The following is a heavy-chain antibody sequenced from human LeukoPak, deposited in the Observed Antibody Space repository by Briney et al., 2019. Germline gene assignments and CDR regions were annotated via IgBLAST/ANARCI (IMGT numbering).Heavy chain of an antibody. CDR1: GGSISSYY. Sequence: NPSETLSLICTVSGGSISSYYWSWIRQPPGKGLEWIGYIYTSGSTNYNPSLKSRVTISVDTSKNQFSLKLSSVTAADTAVYYCATTRRDGYNYKPGSMDVWGKGTTVTVSS. J-gene: IGHJ6*04. D-gene: IGHD5-24*01. CDR3: ATTRRDGYNYKPGSMDV. CDR2: IYTSGST. V-gene: IGHV4-4*09.